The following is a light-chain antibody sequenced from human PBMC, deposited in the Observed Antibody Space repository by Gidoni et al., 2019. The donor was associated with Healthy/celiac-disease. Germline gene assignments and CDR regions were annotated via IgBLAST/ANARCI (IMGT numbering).Light chain of an antibody. Sequence: SSEMTPDPAVSVALGQTVRITCQGDSLRSYYASWYQHKPGQAPVLVIYGKNNRPSGIPDRSSGSSSGNTASLTITVAQAEDEADYYCNSRDSSGNPHVVFGGGTKLTVX. CDR2: GKN. CDR3: NSRDSSGNPHVV. V-gene: IGLV3-19*01. CDR1: SLRSYY. J-gene: IGLJ2*01.